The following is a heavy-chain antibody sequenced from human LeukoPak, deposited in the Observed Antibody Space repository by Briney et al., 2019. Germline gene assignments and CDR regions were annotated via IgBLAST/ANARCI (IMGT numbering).Heavy chain of an antibody. CDR3: ARQPAATAAFDI. Sequence: SETLSLTCTVSGGSINSYYWSWLRQPPGKGLEWIGYIYYTGGETNYNPSLKSRLTISVDTSKNQFSLMLTSVTAADTAIYYCARQPAATAAFDIWAQGTMVTVSS. J-gene: IGHJ3*02. D-gene: IGHD5-18*01. V-gene: IGHV4-59*08. CDR2: IYYTGGET. CDR1: GGSINSYY.